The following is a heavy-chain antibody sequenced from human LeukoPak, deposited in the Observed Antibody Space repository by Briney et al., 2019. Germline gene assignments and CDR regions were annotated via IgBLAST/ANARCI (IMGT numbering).Heavy chain of an antibody. J-gene: IGHJ4*02. V-gene: IGHV3-72*01. D-gene: IGHD3-9*01. CDR1: GFTFSDHY. Sequence: QPGRSLRLSCAASGFTFSDHYMDWVRQAPGKGLEWVGRIRNKVNSYSTEYAASVKGRFTISRDDSKNSLYLQMNSLKTEDTAVYYCARVRYYLDYWGQGTLVTVSS. CDR3: ARVRYYLDY. CDR2: IRNKVNSYST.